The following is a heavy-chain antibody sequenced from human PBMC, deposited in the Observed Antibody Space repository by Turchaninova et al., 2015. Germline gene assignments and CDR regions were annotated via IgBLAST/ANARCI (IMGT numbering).Heavy chain of an antibody. V-gene: IGHV3-53*02. CDR1: GRSVVSNY. CDR2: NDIGGST. CDR3: ARARKQRITMIVVAHWYFDL. Sequence: EVEVXGTGXGVVXXXGSXXXSCAASGRSVVSNYMSGVRQAAGKGLGWVAVNDIGGSTYYADSVKGRFTISRDNSKNTLYLQMNSLRAEDTAVYYCARARKQRITMIVVAHWYFDLWGRGTLVTVSS. D-gene: IGHD3-22*01. J-gene: IGHJ2*01.